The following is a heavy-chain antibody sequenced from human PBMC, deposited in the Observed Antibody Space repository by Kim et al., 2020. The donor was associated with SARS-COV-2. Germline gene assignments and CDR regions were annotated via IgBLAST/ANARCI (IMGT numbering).Heavy chain of an antibody. V-gene: IGHV3-48*02. CDR3: ARANFGVVVVPAAIYGMDV. J-gene: IGHJ6*02. Sequence: GGSLRLSCAASGFTFSSYSMNWVRQAPGKGLEWVSYISSSSSTIYYADSVKGRFTISRDNAKNSLYLQMNSLRDEDTAVYYCARANFGVVVVPAAIYGMDVWGQGTTVNVSS. CDR2: ISSSSSTI. D-gene: IGHD2-2*01. CDR1: GFTFSSYS.